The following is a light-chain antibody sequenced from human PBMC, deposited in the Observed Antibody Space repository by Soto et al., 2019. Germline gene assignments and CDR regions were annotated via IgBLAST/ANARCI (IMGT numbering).Light chain of an antibody. J-gene: IGLJ2*01. V-gene: IGLV3-1*01. CDR1: KLGDKY. Sequence: SYELTQRPSVSVSPGQTASITCSGDKLGDKYACWYQQKPGQSPVLVIYQDSKRPSGIPERFSGSNSGNTATLTISGTQAMDAADYYCQAWDSSTAVFGGGTKLTVL. CDR2: QDS. CDR3: QAWDSSTAV.